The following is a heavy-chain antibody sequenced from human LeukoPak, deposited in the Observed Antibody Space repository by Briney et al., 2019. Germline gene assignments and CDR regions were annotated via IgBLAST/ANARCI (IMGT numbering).Heavy chain of an antibody. CDR1: GGSISSYY. Sequence: SETLSLTCTVSGGSISSYYWSWIRQLPGKGLEWIGYIYYSGSTAYNPSLKSRVTISVDTSKSQFSLKLSSVTAADTAVYYCARHAPSDTTGWYYFDYWGQGTLVTVSS. V-gene: IGHV4-59*08. CDR2: IYYSGST. D-gene: IGHD6-19*01. CDR3: ARHAPSDTTGWYYFDY. J-gene: IGHJ4*02.